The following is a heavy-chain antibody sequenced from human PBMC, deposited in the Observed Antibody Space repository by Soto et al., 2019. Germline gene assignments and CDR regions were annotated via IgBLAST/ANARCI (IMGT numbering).Heavy chain of an antibody. Sequence: SVKFSCNASGYTFTSYGISWVRQAPGQGLAWMGWISAYNGNTKYAQKLQGRVTMTTDASTSTAYMELSSLRSEATAVYYCARALSGFYDSPFDPWGQGTLVTVSS. V-gene: IGHV1-18*01. CDR1: GYTFTSYG. CDR3: ARALSGFYDSPFDP. D-gene: IGHD3-3*01. J-gene: IGHJ5*02. CDR2: ISAYNGNT.